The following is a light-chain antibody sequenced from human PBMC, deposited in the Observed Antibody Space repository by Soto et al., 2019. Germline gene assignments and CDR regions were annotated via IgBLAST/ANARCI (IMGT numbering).Light chain of an antibody. J-gene: IGKJ4*01. CDR1: QSVGTY. CDR2: DAS. CDR3: QQRRLWLT. V-gene: IGKV3-11*01. Sequence: DIGLTQSPATLSLSPGERTTLSCRANQSVGTYLNWYQQKSGQPPRLLIFDASNRAAGIPARFSGSGSGTDFTLTISSLDPEDFAVYFCQQRRLWLTFGGGTKVE.